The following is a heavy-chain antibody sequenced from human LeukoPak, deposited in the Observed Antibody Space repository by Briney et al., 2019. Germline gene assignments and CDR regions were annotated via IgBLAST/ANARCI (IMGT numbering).Heavy chain of an antibody. V-gene: IGHV3-21*01. CDR3: ARVVSSGYYFDY. Sequence: GGSLRLSCAASGFTFSSYSMNWVRQAPGKGLEWVSSISSSSSYIYYADSVKGRFTISRDNAKNSLYLQMNSLRAEDTAVYYCARVVSSGYYFDYWGQGTLVTVSS. CDR1: GFTFSSYS. D-gene: IGHD3-22*01. J-gene: IGHJ4*02. CDR2: ISSSSSYI.